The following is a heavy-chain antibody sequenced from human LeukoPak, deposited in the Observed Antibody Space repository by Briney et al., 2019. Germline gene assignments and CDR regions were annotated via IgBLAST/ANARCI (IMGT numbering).Heavy chain of an antibody. J-gene: IGHJ4*02. CDR3: AGPTTVTRGLEATVY. CDR1: GFTFSSYG. V-gene: IGHV3-30*02. CDR2: IRYDGSNK. D-gene: IGHD4-17*01. Sequence: GGSLRLSCAASGFTFSSYGVHWVRQAPGKGLEWVAFIRYDGSNKYYADSVKGRFTISRDNSKNTLYLQMNSLRAEDTAVYYCAGPTTVTRGLEATVYWGQGTLVTVSS.